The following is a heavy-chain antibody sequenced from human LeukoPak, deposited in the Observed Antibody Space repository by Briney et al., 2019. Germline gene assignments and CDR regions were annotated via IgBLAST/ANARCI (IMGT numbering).Heavy chain of an antibody. D-gene: IGHD3-3*01. V-gene: IGHV4-34*01. CDR3: ARAYYDFWSGYYKDY. J-gene: IGHJ4*02. CDR2: INHSGST. CDR1: GGSFSGYY. Sequence: PSETLSLTCAVYGGSFSGYYWSWIRQPPGKGLEWIGEINHSGSTNYNPPLKSRVTISVDTSKNQFSLKLSSVTAADTAVYYCARAYYDFWSGYYKDYWGQGTLVTVSS.